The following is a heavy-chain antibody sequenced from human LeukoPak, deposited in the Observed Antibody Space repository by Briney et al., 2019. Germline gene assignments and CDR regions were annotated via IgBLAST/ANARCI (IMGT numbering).Heavy chain of an antibody. Sequence: ASVKVSCKASGYIFTDYYIHWVRQAPGQGLEWMGWINPNSGGTSYAQRFQGRVTITRDTSISTAYMELSRLRSEDTAVYYCARDTGYSSSWGHMNYYYYYMDVWGKGTTVTISS. J-gene: IGHJ6*03. CDR1: GYIFTDYY. CDR3: ARDTGYSSSWGHMNYYYYYMDV. V-gene: IGHV1-2*02. CDR2: INPNSGGT. D-gene: IGHD6-13*01.